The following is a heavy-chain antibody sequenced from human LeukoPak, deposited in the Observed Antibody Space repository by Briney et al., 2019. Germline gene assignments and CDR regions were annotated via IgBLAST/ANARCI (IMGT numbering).Heavy chain of an antibody. CDR3: AREVRGVYYYYMDV. CDR2: IKQDGSEK. CDR1: GFTFSSYW. Sequence: GGSLRLSCAASGFTFSSYWMSWVRQAPGKGLEWVASIKQDGSEKYYVDSVKGRFTISRDNAKNSLYLQMNSLRAEDTAVYYCAREVRGVYYYYMDVWGKGTTVTVSS. J-gene: IGHJ6*03. D-gene: IGHD3-10*01. V-gene: IGHV3-7*01.